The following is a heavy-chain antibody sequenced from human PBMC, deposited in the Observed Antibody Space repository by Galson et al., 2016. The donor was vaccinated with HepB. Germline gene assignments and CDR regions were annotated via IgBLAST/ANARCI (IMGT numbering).Heavy chain of an antibody. CDR3: AGDGIPSGGNRVDAFDL. D-gene: IGHD4-23*01. CDR1: GGTFSSYA. V-gene: IGHV1-69*13. CDR2: IIPILSTA. J-gene: IGHJ3*01. Sequence: SVKVSCKASGGTFSSYAINWVRQAPGQGLEWMGGIIPILSTANYAQKLQGRVTITADESTSTAYMELSSLRSEDTAVYYCAGDGIPSGGNRVDAFDLWGQGTMVTVSS.